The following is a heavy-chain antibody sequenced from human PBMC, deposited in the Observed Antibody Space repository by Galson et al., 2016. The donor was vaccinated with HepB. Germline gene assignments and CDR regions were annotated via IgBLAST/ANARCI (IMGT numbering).Heavy chain of an antibody. CDR2: ISSSSTYI. CDR1: GFTVSGYS. Sequence: SLRLSCAASGFTVSGYSMSWVRQAPGKGLEWVSSISSSSTYIYYADSVKGRFTISRDNAKNSLYLQMNSLRAEDTAVYYCARDSSSWEYFQHWGQGTLVTVSS. V-gene: IGHV3-21*01. CDR3: ARDSSSWEYFQH. J-gene: IGHJ1*01. D-gene: IGHD6-13*01.